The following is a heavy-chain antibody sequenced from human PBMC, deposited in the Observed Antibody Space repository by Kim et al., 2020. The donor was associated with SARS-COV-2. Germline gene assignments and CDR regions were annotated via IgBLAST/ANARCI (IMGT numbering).Heavy chain of an antibody. V-gene: IGHV2-70*11. CDR1: GFSLSTSGMC. CDR2: IDWDDDK. Sequence: SGPTLVNPTQTLTLTCTFSGFSLSTSGMCVSWIRQPPGKALEWLARIDWDDDKYYSTSLKTRLTISKDTSKNQVVLTMTNMDPVDTATYYCAHGSGSYYNYYYYGMDVWGQGTTVTVSS. D-gene: IGHD3-10*01. J-gene: IGHJ6*02. CDR3: AHGSGSYYNYYYYGMDV.